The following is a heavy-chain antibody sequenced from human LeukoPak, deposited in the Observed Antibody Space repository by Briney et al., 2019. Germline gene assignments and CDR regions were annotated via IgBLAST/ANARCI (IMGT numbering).Heavy chain of an antibody. D-gene: IGHD4-17*01. J-gene: IGHJ6*03. CDR3: ARESNYGDPRVYYYYMDV. V-gene: IGHV1-8*01. Sequence: GASVKVSCKASGCTFTSYDINWVRQATGQGLEWMGWMNPNSGNTGYAQKFQGRVTMTRNTSISTAYMELSSLRSEDTAVYYCARESNYGDPRVYYYYMDVWGKGTTVTVSS. CDR2: MNPNSGNT. CDR1: GCTFTSYD.